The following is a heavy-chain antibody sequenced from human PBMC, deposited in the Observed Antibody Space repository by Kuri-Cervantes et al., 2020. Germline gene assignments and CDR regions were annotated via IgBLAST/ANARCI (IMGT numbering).Heavy chain of an antibody. J-gene: IGHJ5*02. Sequence: GESLKISCAASGLTFTNYGMHWVRQAPGKGLEWVAVVWYDGSNKYYADFVKGRFTISRDNSKNTLYLQMNSLRAEDTAVYYCAKGQIYGSGMNWFDPWGQGTLVTVSS. CDR2: VWYDGSNK. V-gene: IGHV3-33*06. CDR1: GLTFTNYG. D-gene: IGHD3-10*01. CDR3: AKGQIYGSGMNWFDP.